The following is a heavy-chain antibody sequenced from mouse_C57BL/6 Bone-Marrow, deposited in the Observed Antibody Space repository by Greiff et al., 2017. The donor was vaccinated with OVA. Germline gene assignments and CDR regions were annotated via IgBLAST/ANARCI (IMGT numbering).Heavy chain of an antibody. V-gene: IGHV5-15*01. Sequence: EVQGVESGGGLVQPGGSLKLSCAASGFTFSDYGMAWVRQAPRKGPEWVAFISNLAYSIYYADTVTGRFTISRENAKNTLYLEMSSLRSEDTAMYYCARGGLREWYAMDYWGQGTSVTVSS. D-gene: IGHD2-2*01. CDR2: ISNLAYSI. CDR3: ARGGLREWYAMDY. CDR1: GFTFSDYG. J-gene: IGHJ4*01.